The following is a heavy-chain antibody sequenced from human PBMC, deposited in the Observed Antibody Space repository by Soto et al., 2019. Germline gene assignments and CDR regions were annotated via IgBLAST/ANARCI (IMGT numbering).Heavy chain of an antibody. CDR2: INNDGSTT. J-gene: IGHJ6*02. Sequence: PGGSLRLSCAASGFPFSTYWMHWVRQAPGKGPVWVSRINNDGSTTRYADSVKGRLTISRDNAKNTLYLQMNSLRAEDTAVYYCASQGLYYYGLDVWGQGTTVTVSS. CDR3: ASQGLYYYGLDV. CDR1: GFPFSTYW. V-gene: IGHV3-74*01.